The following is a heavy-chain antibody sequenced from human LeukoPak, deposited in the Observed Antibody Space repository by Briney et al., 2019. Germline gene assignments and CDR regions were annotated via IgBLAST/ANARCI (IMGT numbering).Heavy chain of an antibody. V-gene: IGHV4-38-2*02. CDR3: ARDPGYYDILTGYPVYYFDY. J-gene: IGHJ4*02. CDR2: IYHSGST. CDR1: GYSISSGYY. Sequence: PSETLSLTCTVSGYSISSGYYWGWIRQPPGKGLEWIGSIYHSGSTYYNPSLKSRVTISVDTSKNQFSLKLSSVTAADTAVYYCARDPGYYDILTGYPVYYFDYWGQGTLVTVSS. D-gene: IGHD3-9*01.